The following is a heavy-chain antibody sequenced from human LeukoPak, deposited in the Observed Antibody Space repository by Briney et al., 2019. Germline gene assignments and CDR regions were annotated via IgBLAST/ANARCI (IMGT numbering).Heavy chain of an antibody. V-gene: IGHV3-7*01. CDR1: GFTFSSYW. Sequence: LPGGSLRLSCAASGFTFSSYWMGWVRQAPGKGLEWVANINDDGSHKNFVDSMKGRFTISRDNAKISLYLHMNSLRPEDTAIYYCARYRRDGTNSDWLYIDHWGQGALVTVSS. J-gene: IGHJ4*02. CDR3: ARYRRDGTNSDWLYIDH. CDR2: INDDGSHK. D-gene: IGHD3-16*02.